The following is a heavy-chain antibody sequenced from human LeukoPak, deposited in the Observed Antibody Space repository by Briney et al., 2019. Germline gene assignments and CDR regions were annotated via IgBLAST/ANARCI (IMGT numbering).Heavy chain of an antibody. D-gene: IGHD3-10*01. CDR3: AKVPYSDYGSGRPPFMDV. Sequence: GGSLRLSCAASGFTFSSYEMNWVRQAPGKGLEWVSYNSSSGSTIYYADSVKGGFTISRDNSKNTLYMQMNSLRAEDTAIYYCAKVPYSDYGSGRPPFMDVWGQGTTVAVS. J-gene: IGHJ6*02. V-gene: IGHV3-48*03. CDR1: GFTFSSYE. CDR2: NSSSGSTI.